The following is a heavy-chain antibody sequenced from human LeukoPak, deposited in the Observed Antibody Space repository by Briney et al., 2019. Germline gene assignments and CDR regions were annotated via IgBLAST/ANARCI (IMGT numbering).Heavy chain of an antibody. Sequence: ASVKVSCKASGYTFTSYGISWVRQAPGRGGEGMGWISAYNGNTNYAQKLQGRVTMTTDTSTSTAYMELRSLRSDDTAVYYCARINSGYVYYYYYYMDVWGKGTTVTVSS. CDR2: ISAYNGNT. D-gene: IGHD5-12*01. CDR3: ARINSGYVYYYYYYMDV. J-gene: IGHJ6*03. CDR1: GYTFTSYG. V-gene: IGHV1-18*01.